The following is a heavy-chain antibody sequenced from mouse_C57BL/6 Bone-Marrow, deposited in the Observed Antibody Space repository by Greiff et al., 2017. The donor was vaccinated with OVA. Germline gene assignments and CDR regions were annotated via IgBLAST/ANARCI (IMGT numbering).Heavy chain of an antibody. Sequence: EVQLQQSGGGLVKPGGSLKLSCAASGFTFSDYGMHWVRQAPEKGLEWVAYISSGSSTIYYADTVKGRFTISRDNAKNTLFLQMTSLRSEDTAMYYCARDYYSNYEFAYWGQGTLVTVSA. CDR2: ISSGSSTI. J-gene: IGHJ3*01. CDR3: ARDYYSNYEFAY. D-gene: IGHD2-5*01. CDR1: GFTFSDYG. V-gene: IGHV5-17*01.